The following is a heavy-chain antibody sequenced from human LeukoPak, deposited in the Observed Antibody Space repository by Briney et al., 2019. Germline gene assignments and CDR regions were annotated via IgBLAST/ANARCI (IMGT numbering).Heavy chain of an antibody. V-gene: IGHV4-59*01. CDR3: ARDRITGTTFGDYYGMDV. D-gene: IGHD1-7*01. Sequence: SETLSLTCTVSGGSISSYYWSWIRQPPGKGLEWIGYIYYSGSTNYNPSLKSRVTISVDTSKNQFSLKLSSVTAADTAVYYCARDRITGTTFGDYYGMDVWGQGTTVTVSS. CDR2: IYYSGST. CDR1: GGSISSYY. J-gene: IGHJ6*02.